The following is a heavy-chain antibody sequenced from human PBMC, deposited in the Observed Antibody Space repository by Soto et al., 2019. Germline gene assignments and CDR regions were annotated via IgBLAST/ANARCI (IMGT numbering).Heavy chain of an antibody. CDR2: INAGNGNT. D-gene: IGHD3-22*01. V-gene: IGHV1-3*01. CDR3: ARGDYYDIHDY. Sequence: QVQLVQSGAEVKKPGASVKVSCKASGYTFTSYAIHRVRQAPGQGLEWMGWINAGNGNTKSSQKFQGRVTITRDTSASTAFMELSSLRSEDTSVYYCARGDYYDIHDYWGQGTLVIVSS. CDR1: GYTFTSYA. J-gene: IGHJ4*02.